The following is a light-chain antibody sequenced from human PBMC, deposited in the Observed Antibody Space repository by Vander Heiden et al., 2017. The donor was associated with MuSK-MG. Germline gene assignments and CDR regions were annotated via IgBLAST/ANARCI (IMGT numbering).Light chain of an antibody. CDR3: QVWDNNSVV. Sequence: SDELTQPLSVSVALGQTARITCGASNIGNKNVHWYQQKPGQAPLLLIHRDNNRPSVVPERFSGSNPGNPATLIITGVQAGDEDDYFCQVWDNNSVVFGGGTRLTVL. J-gene: IGLJ2*01. V-gene: IGLV3-9*01. CDR1: NIGNKN. CDR2: RDN.